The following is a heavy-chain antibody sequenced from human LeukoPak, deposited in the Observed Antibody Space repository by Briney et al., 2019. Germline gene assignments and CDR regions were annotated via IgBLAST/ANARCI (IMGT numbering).Heavy chain of an antibody. CDR2: ISDIGSI. V-gene: IGHV4-59*08. CDR1: GGSISSYY. D-gene: IGHD2-8*02. CDR3: AGHHPRNTVDF. Sequence: PSETLSLTCTVSGGSISSYYWSWIRQPPGEGVEWIAYISDIGSINYNPSLKSRVTISLDTSKNQFSLKLSSVTAADTAVYYCAGHHPRNTVDFWGQGTLVTVSS. J-gene: IGHJ4*02.